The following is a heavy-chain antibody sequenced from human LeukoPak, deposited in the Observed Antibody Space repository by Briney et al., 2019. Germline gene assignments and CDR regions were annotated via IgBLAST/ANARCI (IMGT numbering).Heavy chain of an antibody. J-gene: IGHJ4*02. V-gene: IGHV3-30-3*01. CDR2: ISYDGST. D-gene: IGHD2-2*01. CDR3: VRGCSSTSCYPFDC. CDR1: GFTFSSYA. Sequence: PGGALRLSCAASGFTFSSYAMHWVRQAPGKGLEWVAVISYDGSTNYADSVKGRFTISRDNARNTLYMQMNSLRAEDTAVYYCVRGCSSTSCYPFDCWGQGTLVTVSS.